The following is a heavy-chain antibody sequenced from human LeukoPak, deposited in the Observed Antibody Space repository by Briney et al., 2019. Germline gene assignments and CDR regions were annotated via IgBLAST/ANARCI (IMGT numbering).Heavy chain of an antibody. CDR2: ITTYKDNT. CDR1: GYIFSNHG. Sequence: ASVKVSCRASGYIFSNHGISWVRQAPGEGLEWMGWITTYKDNTAYALKFQGRVTMTTDTSTSTAYMELRSLRSDDTAVYYCARAGISPPHYFFDYWGQGTLVTVSS. CDR3: ARAGISPPHYFFDY. V-gene: IGHV1-18*01. D-gene: IGHD2/OR15-2a*01. J-gene: IGHJ4*01.